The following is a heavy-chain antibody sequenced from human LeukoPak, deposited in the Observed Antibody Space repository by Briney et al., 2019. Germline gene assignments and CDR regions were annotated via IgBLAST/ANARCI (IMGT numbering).Heavy chain of an antibody. D-gene: IGHD5-18*01. CDR2: ISYDGSNK. Sequence: PGGSLRLSCAASGFTFSSYGMHWVRQAPGKGLEWVAVISYDGSNKYYADSVKGRFTISRDNSKNTLYLQMNSLRAEDTAVYYCAKVGTAKVPDYWGQGTLVTVSS. J-gene: IGHJ4*02. CDR1: GFTFSSYG. CDR3: AKVGTAKVPDY. V-gene: IGHV3-30*18.